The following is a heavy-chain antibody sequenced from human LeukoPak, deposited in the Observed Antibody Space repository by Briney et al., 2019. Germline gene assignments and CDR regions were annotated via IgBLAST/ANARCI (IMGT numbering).Heavy chain of an antibody. J-gene: IGHJ4*02. Sequence: SETLSLTCAVYGRSFSGYYWSWIRQPPGKGLEWIGEINHSGSTNYNPSLKSRVTISVDTSKNQFSLKLSSVTAADTAVYYCARIYCSSTSCQDFWSGYYDYWGQGTLVTVSS. CDR3: ARIYCSSTSCQDFWSGYYDY. CDR1: GRSFSGYY. V-gene: IGHV4-34*01. CDR2: INHSGST. D-gene: IGHD2-2*01.